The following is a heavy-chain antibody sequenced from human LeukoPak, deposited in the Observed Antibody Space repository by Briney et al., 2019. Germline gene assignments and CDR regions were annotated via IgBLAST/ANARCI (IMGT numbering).Heavy chain of an antibody. V-gene: IGHV4-59*12. D-gene: IGHD2-2*02. J-gene: IGHJ4*02. Sequence: ASETLSLTCTVSGGSISSYYWSWIRQPPGKGLEWIGYIYYSGSTNYNPSLKSRVTISVDTSKNQFSLKLSSVTAADTAVYYCARIVDCSSTSCYIPFDYWGQGTLVTVSS. CDR2: IYYSGST. CDR1: GGSISSYY. CDR3: ARIVDCSSTSCYIPFDY.